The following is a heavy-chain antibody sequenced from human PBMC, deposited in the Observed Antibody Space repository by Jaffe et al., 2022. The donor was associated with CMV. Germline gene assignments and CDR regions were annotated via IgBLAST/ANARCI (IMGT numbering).Heavy chain of an antibody. J-gene: IGHJ6*03. CDR2: IIPLLAIP. CDR3: ARGGYCSSTSCYGYNYYMDV. Sequence: QVQLVQSGAEVKKPGSSVKVSCKASGGTFSSYAISWVRQAPGQGLEWLGRIIPLLAIPHYAQNFQGRVTITADKSTSTAYMELSSLRSEDTAVYYCARGGYCSSTSCYGYNYYMDVWGKGTTVTVSS. CDR1: GGTFSSYA. D-gene: IGHD2-2*01. V-gene: IGHV1-69*09.